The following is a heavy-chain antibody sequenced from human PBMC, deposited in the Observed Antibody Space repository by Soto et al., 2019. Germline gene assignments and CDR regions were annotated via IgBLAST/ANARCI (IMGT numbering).Heavy chain of an antibody. CDR3: ARGGGTILAPLP. D-gene: IGHD3-3*01. J-gene: IGHJ5*02. CDR2: INPNSGVT. CDR1: GYTFTGYF. Sequence: QVQLVQSGAEVKKPGASVKVSCKASGYTFTGYFMHWVRQAPGQGLEWMGYINPNSGVTKYAQKFQGRVTLTRDTSINTANMEMTMLTSDDTAVYYCARGGGTILAPLPWGQGTLVIVSS. V-gene: IGHV1-2*02.